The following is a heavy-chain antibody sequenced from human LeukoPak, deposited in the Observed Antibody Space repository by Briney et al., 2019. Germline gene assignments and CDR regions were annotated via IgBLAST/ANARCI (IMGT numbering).Heavy chain of an antibody. Sequence: PGGSLRLSCTVSGFTVSSNSMSWVRQAPGKGLEWVSFIYSDNTHYSDSVKGRFTISRDNSKNTLYLQMNSLRAEDTAVYYCARGPTNGQAFDYWGQGTLVSVSS. CDR2: IYSDNT. J-gene: IGHJ4*02. CDR1: GFTVSSNS. D-gene: IGHD2-8*01. V-gene: IGHV3-53*01. CDR3: ARGPTNGQAFDY.